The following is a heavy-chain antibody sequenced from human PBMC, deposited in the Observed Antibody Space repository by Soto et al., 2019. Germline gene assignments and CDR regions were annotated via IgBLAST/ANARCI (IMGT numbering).Heavy chain of an antibody. CDR3: VRQYPSSSRHFDH. CDR2: ISAGSSNI. V-gene: IGHV3-21*01. J-gene: IGHJ4*02. D-gene: IGHD6-6*01. Sequence: GGSLRLSCAASGFTFRTYYMIWVRQAPGKGLEWVASISAGSSNIYYAPSVKGRFTISRDNAKNLLFLQTNSLRADDTAVYYCVRQYPSSSRHFDHWGQGTLVTVSS. CDR1: GFTFRTYY.